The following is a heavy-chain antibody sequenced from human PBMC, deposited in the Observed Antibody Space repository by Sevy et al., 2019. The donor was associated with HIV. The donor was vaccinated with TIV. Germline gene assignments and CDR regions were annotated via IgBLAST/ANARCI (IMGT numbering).Heavy chain of an antibody. J-gene: IGHJ6*02. V-gene: IGHV1-18*01. CDR3: ARERSTGLLWFGEVDSMDV. Sequence: ASVKVSCKASGYTFTSYGISWVRQAPGQGLEWMGWISAYNGNTNYAQKLQGRVTMTTDTSTSTAYMELRSLRSDDTAVYYCARERSTGLLWFGEVDSMDVWGQGTTVTVSS. CDR1: GYTFTSYG. D-gene: IGHD3-10*01. CDR2: ISAYNGNT.